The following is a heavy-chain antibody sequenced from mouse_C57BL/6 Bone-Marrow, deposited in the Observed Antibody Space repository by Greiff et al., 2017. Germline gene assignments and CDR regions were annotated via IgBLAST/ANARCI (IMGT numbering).Heavy chain of an antibody. Sequence: EVQLQQSGAELVRPGASVKLSCTASGFNIKDDYMHWVKQRPEQGLEWIGWIDPENGDTEYASKFQGKATITADPSSNTAYLQLSSLTSEDTAVYYCTTWYYGSSYFDVWGTGTTVTVAS. CDR1: GFNIKDDY. CDR3: TTWYYGSSYFDV. V-gene: IGHV14-4*01. CDR2: IDPENGDT. J-gene: IGHJ1*03. D-gene: IGHD1-1*01.